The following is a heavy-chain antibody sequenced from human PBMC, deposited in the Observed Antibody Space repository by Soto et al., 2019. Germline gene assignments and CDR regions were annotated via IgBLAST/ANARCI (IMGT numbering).Heavy chain of an antibody. CDR1: GDSVSSNSAA. CDR2: TYYRSKWYN. CDR3: ARSRQTYDSSGYYSVRYYYYGMDV. V-gene: IGHV6-1*01. Sequence: SQTLSLTCAISGDSVSSNSAAWNWIRQSPSRGLEWLGRTYYRSKWYNDYAVSVKSRITINPDTSKNQFSLQLNSVTPEDTAVYYCARSRQTYDSSGYYSVRYYYYGMDVWGQGTKVTVSS. D-gene: IGHD3-22*01. J-gene: IGHJ6*02.